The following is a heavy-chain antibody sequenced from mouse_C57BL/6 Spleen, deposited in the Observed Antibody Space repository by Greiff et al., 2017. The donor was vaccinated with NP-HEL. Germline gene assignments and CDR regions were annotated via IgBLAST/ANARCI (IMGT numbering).Heavy chain of an antibody. CDR1: GFTFSDYG. CDR3: ARQGGYHAYFDV. J-gene: IGHJ1*03. V-gene: IGHV5-15*01. D-gene: IGHD2-2*01. CDR2: ISNLAYSI. Sequence: EVKVVESGGGLVQPGGSLKLSCAASGFTFSDYGMAWVRQAPRKGPEWVAFISNLAYSIYYADTVTGRFTLSRENAKNTLYLEMSSLRSEDTAMDYCARQGGYHAYFDVWGTGTTVTVSS.